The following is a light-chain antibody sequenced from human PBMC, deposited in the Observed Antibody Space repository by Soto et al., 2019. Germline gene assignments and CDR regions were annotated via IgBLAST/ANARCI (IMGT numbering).Light chain of an antibody. J-gene: IGKJ1*01. CDR1: QSISSW. CDR3: QQYNSYSGR. V-gene: IGKV1-5*01. Sequence: DIQMTQSPSTLSASVGDRVTITGRASQSISSWLAWYQQKPGKAPNLLIYHASSLESGVPSRFSGSGSGTEFTLTISSLQPDDFATYYCQQYNSYSGRFGQGTKVEI. CDR2: HAS.